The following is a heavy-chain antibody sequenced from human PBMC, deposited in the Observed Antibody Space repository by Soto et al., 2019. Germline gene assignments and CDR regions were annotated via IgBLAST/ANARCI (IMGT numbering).Heavy chain of an antibody. CDR1: GYDFTTYG. D-gene: IGHD3-10*01. CDR3: ARGRYGGY. J-gene: IGHJ4*02. CDR2: ISAHNGNT. Sequence: QVHLVQSGAEVKKSGASVKVSCKGSGYDFTTYGITWVRQAPGQGLEWLAWISAHNGNTDYAQKLQGRVTVTRDTSTSTAYMELRSMRSDDTAVYYCARGRYGGYWGQGALVSVCS. V-gene: IGHV1-18*01.